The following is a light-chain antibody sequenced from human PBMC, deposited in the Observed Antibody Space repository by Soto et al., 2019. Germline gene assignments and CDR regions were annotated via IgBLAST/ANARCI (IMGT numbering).Light chain of an antibody. Sequence: DIVMTQSPDSLAVSLGERATINCKSSQSVLYSSNNKNYLAWYQQKPGQPPKLLIYWASTRESGVPDRFSGSGSGTDFTLTIRIMQAEDVAVYYCQQYYSTPPFAFGPGTKVDIK. J-gene: IGKJ3*01. V-gene: IGKV4-1*01. CDR2: WAS. CDR3: QQYYSTPPFA. CDR1: QSVLYSSNNKNY.